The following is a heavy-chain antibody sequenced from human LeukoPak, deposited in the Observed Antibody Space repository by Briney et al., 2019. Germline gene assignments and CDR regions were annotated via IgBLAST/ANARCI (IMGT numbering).Heavy chain of an antibody. J-gene: IGHJ4*02. CDR1: GFTFSSYA. Sequence: PGGSLRLSCAASGFTFSSYAMSWVRQAPGKGLEWVGRIKSKTDGETTDYAAPVKGRFTISRDDSKYTLYLQMNSLKTEDTAVYYCTTSYLAVAGYYFDYWGQGTLVTVSS. CDR2: IKSKTDGETT. CDR3: TTSYLAVAGYYFDY. V-gene: IGHV3-15*01. D-gene: IGHD6-19*01.